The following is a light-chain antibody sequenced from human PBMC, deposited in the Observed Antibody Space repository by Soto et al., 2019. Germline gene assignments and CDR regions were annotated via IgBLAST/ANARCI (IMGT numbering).Light chain of an antibody. J-gene: IGKJ5*01. CDR1: QSVSSSY. Sequence: DIVLTQFPGTLSLSPGERATLSCRASQSVSSSYLAWYQQKPGQAPRLLIYGASARATGIPDRFSGSGSGTDFTLTITRLEPEDFAIYYCQQRSYPITFGQGTRLEIK. CDR2: GAS. V-gene: IGKV3-20*01. CDR3: QQRSYPIT.